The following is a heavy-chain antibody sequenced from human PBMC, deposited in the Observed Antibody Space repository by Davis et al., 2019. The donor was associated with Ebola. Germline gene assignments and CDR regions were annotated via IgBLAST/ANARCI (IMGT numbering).Heavy chain of an antibody. CDR2: ISGSGGST. D-gene: IGHD2/OR15-2a*01. CDR3: ARDQILRYYYGMDV. CDR1: GFTFSSYA. J-gene: IGHJ6*02. V-gene: IGHV3-23*01. Sequence: GESLKISCAASGFTFSSYAMSWVRQAPGKGLEWVSAISGSGGSTYYADSVKGRFTISRDNSKNTLYLQMNSLRAEDTAVYYCARDQILRYYYGMDVWGQGTTVTVSS.